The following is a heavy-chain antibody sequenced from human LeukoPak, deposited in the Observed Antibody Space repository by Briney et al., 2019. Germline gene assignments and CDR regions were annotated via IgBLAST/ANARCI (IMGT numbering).Heavy chain of an antibody. CDR1: GFTFSSYW. Sequence: GGSLRLSCTASGFTFSSYWMHWVRQAPGKGLVWVSRINSDGGSTSYADSVKGRFTISRDNAKNTLYLQMNSLRAEDTAVYYCARESSVGAHKAFDYWGQGTLVTVSS. J-gene: IGHJ4*02. V-gene: IGHV3-74*01. CDR3: ARESSVGAHKAFDY. CDR2: INSDGGST. D-gene: IGHD1-26*01.